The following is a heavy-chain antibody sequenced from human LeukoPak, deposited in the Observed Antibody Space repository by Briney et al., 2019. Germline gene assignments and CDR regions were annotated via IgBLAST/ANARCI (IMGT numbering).Heavy chain of an antibody. V-gene: IGHV3-30*04. D-gene: IGHD3-10*01. CDR3: ARSSEFGELFALGGMDV. CDR2: ISYDGSNK. J-gene: IGHJ6*04. Sequence: GRSLRLSCAASGFTFSSYAMHWVRQAPGKGLEWVAVISYDGSNKYYADSVKGRFTISRDNSKNTLYLQMNSLRAEDTAVYYCARSSEFGELFALGGMDVWGKGTTVTVSS. CDR1: GFTFSSYA.